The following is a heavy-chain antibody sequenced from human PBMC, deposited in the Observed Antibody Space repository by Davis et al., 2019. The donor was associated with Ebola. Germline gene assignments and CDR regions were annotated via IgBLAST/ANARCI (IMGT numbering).Heavy chain of an antibody. CDR2: IWYDGINK. CDR3: ATDPYGANPQSADY. Sequence: GESLKISCAASGFTFSSYGMHWVRQAPGKGLEWVAVIWYDGINKYYADSVKGRFTISRDNSKNTLYLQMNSLRADDTAVYYCATDPYGANPQSADYWGQGSLVTVSS. D-gene: IGHD4/OR15-4a*01. J-gene: IGHJ4*02. V-gene: IGHV3-33*01. CDR1: GFTFSSYG.